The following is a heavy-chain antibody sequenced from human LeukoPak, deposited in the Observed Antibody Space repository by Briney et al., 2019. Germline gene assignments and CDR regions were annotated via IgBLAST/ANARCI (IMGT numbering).Heavy chain of an antibody. CDR3: AKGAAMILVISGLDI. V-gene: IGHV3-9*01. CDR2: INWNSGSI. Sequence: GGSLRLSCTASGFTFDDYAMHWVRQAPGKGLEWVSGINWNSGSIGYADSVKGRFTISRDNAKNSLHLQMNSLRAEDTALYYCAKGAAMILVISGLDIWGQGTMVTVSS. CDR1: GFTFDDYA. D-gene: IGHD3-22*01. J-gene: IGHJ3*02.